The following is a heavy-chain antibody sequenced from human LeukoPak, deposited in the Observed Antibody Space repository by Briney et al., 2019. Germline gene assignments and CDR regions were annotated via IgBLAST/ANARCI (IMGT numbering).Heavy chain of an antibody. CDR3: ARDAILEWLPPSYYYMDV. J-gene: IGHJ6*03. CDR1: GGTFSSYA. CDR2: IIPIFGTA. D-gene: IGHD3-3*01. Sequence: SVKVSCKASGGTFSSYAISWVRQAPGQGLEWMGGIIPIFGTANYAQKLQGRVTITADESTSTAYMELSSLRSEDTAVYYCARDAILEWLPPSYYYMDVWGKGTTVTVSS. V-gene: IGHV1-69*13.